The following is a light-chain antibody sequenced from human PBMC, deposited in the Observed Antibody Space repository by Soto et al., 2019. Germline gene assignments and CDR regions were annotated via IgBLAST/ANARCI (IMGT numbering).Light chain of an antibody. Sequence: EIAMTQSPATLSVSPGDRATLTCRASQSVSSYLAWYQQKPGQAPTLLIYDASTSATGIPARFSGSGSGTEFTLPIISMQPADYSVSYCQQYNNWPPITFGQGTRVEIK. CDR2: DAS. V-gene: IGKV3-15*01. J-gene: IGKJ5*01. CDR1: QSVSSY. CDR3: QQYNNWPPIT.